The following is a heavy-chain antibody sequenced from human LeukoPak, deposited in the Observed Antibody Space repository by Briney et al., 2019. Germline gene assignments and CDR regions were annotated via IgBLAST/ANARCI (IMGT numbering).Heavy chain of an antibody. J-gene: IGHJ4*02. Sequence: GESLKISCKGSGYSFTSYWIGWVRQLPGKGLEWMGIIYPGDSDTRYSPSFQGQVTISADKSISTAYLQWSSLKASDTAMYYCARRTIAAAGKYYFDYWGQGTLVTVSS. CDR1: GYSFTSYW. CDR3: ARRTIAAAGKYYFDY. D-gene: IGHD6-13*01. CDR2: IYPGDSDT. V-gene: IGHV5-51*01.